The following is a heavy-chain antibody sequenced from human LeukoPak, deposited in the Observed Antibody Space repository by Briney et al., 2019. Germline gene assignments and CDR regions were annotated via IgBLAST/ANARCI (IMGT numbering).Heavy chain of an antibody. J-gene: IGHJ6*02. V-gene: IGHV1-69*04. D-gene: IGHD2-2*01. Sequence: ASVKVSCKASGGTFSSYAISWVRQAPGQGLEWMGRIIPILGIANYAQKFQGRVTITADTSTSTAYMELRSLRSDDTAVYYCARETCSSTSCYLNYYYGMDVWGQGTTVTVSS. CDR3: ARETCSSTSCYLNYYYGMDV. CDR2: IIPILGIA. CDR1: GGTFSSYA.